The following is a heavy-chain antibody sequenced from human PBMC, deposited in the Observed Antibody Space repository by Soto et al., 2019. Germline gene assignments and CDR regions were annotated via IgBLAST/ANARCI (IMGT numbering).Heavy chain of an antibody. CDR3: ARGWFGEFVDYFDY. CDR1: GYTFTSYA. J-gene: IGHJ4*02. V-gene: IGHV1-18*01. CDR2: ISAYNGNT. D-gene: IGHD3-10*01. Sequence: QVQLVQSGAEVKKPGASVKVSCKASGYTFTSYAISWVRQAPGQGLEWMGWISAYNGNTTYAQKVQGRVTMTTDTSTSTAYMELRSLRADDTAVYYCARGWFGEFVDYFDYWGQGTLVTVSS.